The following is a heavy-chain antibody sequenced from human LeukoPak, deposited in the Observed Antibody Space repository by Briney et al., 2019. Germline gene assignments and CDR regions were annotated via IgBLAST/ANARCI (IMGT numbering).Heavy chain of an antibody. CDR3: ARRGYGDYDSGYFDY. V-gene: IGHV3-21*01. CDR1: GFTFSSYT. D-gene: IGHD4-17*01. CDR2: ITSSSSYI. Sequence: PGGSLRLSCAASGFTFSSYTMNWVRQAPGKGLEWVSSITSSSSYIYYADSVKGRFTISRDNAKNSLYLQMKSLRAEDTAVYYCARRGYGDYDSGYFDYWGQGTLVTVSS. J-gene: IGHJ4*02.